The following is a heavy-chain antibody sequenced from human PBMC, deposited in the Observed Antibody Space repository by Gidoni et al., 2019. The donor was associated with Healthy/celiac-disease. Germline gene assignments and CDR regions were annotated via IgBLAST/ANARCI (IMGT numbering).Heavy chain of an antibody. J-gene: IGHJ4*02. CDR2: ISYDGSNK. D-gene: IGHD4-17*01. CDR3: ARDQITTVTTALFDY. V-gene: IGHV3-30-3*01. CDR1: GFTFSSYA. Sequence: QVQLVESGGGVVQPGRSLRLSCAASGFTFSSYAMHWVRQAPGKGLEWVAVISYDGSNKYYADSVKGRFTISRDNSKNTLYLQMNSLRAEDTAVYYCARDQITTVTTALFDYWGQGTLVTVSS.